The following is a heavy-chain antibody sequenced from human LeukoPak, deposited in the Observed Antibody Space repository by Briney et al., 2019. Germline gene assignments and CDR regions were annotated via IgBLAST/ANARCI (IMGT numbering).Heavy chain of an antibody. V-gene: IGHV5-51*01. D-gene: IGHD6-13*01. CDR1: GYSFTTYW. J-gene: IGHJ4*02. CDR2: IYRGDSDT. CDR3: ARRGPVAAAGYYFDY. Sequence: GESRKISCKGSGYSFTTYWIGWVRQLPGKGLEWMGIIYRGDSDTRYSPSLQGQVTISADKSSSTAYLQWSSLKASDTAMYYCARRGPVAAAGYYFDYWGQGTLVTVSS.